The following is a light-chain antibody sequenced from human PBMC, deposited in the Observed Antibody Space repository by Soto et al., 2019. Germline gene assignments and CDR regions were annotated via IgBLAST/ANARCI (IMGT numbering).Light chain of an antibody. V-gene: IGKV1-39*01. CDR3: QQSFITPPLT. J-gene: IGKJ4*01. CDR2: GAS. CDR1: QSISTY. Sequence: DIQMTQSPSSLSASIGDRITITCRASQSISTYLNWYQQKPGKAPRLLIYGASTLQNGVPSRFSGSGSAIDYTLTISSLQPEDFATYYCQQSFITPPLTFGGGTKVEMK.